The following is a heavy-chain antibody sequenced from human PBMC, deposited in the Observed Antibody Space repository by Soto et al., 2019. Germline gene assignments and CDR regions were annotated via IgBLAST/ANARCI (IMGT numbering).Heavy chain of an antibody. CDR2: FDPEDGET. V-gene: IGHV1-24*01. D-gene: IGHD2-15*01. J-gene: IGHJ6*02. Sequence: QVQLVQSGAEVKKPGASVKVSCKVSGYTLTELSMHWVRQAPGKGLEWMGGFDPEDGETIYAQKFQGRVTMTEDTSTDTAYMELSSLRSEDTAVYYCATDLSVVVVAATPGGMDVWGQGTTVTVSS. CDR3: ATDLSVVVVAATPGGMDV. CDR1: GYTLTELS.